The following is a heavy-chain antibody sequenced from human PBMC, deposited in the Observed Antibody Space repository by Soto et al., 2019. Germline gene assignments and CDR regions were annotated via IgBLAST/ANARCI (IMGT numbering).Heavy chain of an antibody. CDR3: ARVSSYGYNSYYYYYMDV. D-gene: IGHD5-18*01. V-gene: IGHV3-21*01. CDR1: GFTFSSYS. J-gene: IGHJ6*03. Sequence: EVQLVESGGGRVKPGGSLRLSCAASGFTFSSYSMNWVRQAPWTGLEWVSSISSSSSYIYYADSVKGRFTISRDNAKNSLYLQMNSLRAEDTAVYYCARVSSYGYNSYYYYYMDVWGKGTTVTVSS. CDR2: ISSSSSYI.